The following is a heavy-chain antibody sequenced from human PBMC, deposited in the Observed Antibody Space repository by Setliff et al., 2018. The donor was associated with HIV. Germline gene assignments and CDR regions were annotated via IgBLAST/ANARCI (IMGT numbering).Heavy chain of an antibody. V-gene: IGHV3-48*03. D-gene: IGHD3-22*01. CDR2: ISGSGSAM. Sequence: PGGSLRHSCAASGFIFSSHEMNWVRQAPGKGLEWVSYISGSGSAMYYADSVEGRFTISRDNAKNSLYLQMNSLRAEDTAVYHCARGHYFKDVWGQGTTVTVSS. CDR3: ARGHYFKDV. J-gene: IGHJ6*02. CDR1: GFIFSSHE.